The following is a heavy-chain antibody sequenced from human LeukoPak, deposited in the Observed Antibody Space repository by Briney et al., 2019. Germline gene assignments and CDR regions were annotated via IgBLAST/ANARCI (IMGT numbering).Heavy chain of an antibody. CDR1: GFTFGDYN. CDR3: ARDFRPTMIVVVITGGYYYGMDV. J-gene: IGHJ6*02. V-gene: IGHV3-21*01. CDR2: ITRGSSYM. D-gene: IGHD3-22*01. Sequence: PGGSLRLSCVASGFTFGDYNMNWVRQAPGKGLEWVSAITRGSSYMNYADSLKGRFTISRDNAKNSMYLQMNSLRAEDTAVYYCARDFRPTMIVVVITGGYYYGMDVWGQGTTVTVSS.